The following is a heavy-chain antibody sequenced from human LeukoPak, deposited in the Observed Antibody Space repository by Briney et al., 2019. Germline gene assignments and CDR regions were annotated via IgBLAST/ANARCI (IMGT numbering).Heavy chain of an antibody. CDR2: MYYSGST. V-gene: IGHV4-59*01. D-gene: IGHD5-12*01. CDR3: ARGVAGYGPYDY. Sequence: SETLTLTCTVSGYSFSTYYLSWIRQPPGKGLEWIGYMYYSGSTNYNPSLKKRVTISLATPTNQSSLRLNSVTAADTAVYYCARGVAGYGPYDYWGQGNLVTVSS. CDR1: GYSFSTYY. J-gene: IGHJ4*02.